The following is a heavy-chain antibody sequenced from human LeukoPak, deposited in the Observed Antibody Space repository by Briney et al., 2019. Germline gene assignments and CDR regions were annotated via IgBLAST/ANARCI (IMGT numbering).Heavy chain of an antibody. V-gene: IGHV4-4*02. CDR2: IYQSGST. Sequence: SETLSLTCAVSGGSISSSNWWSWVRQPPGKGQEWIGEIYQSGSTNYNPSLKSRVTISLDKSKNQFSLKLKSVTAPDTAVYYCARAMIRGVDFDYWGQGTLVTVSS. CDR1: GGSISSSNW. CDR3: ARAMIRGVDFDY. D-gene: IGHD3-10*01. J-gene: IGHJ4*02.